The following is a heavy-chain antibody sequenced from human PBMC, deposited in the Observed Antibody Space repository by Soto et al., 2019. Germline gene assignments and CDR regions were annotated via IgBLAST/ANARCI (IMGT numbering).Heavy chain of an antibody. J-gene: IGHJ4*02. D-gene: IGHD2-2*02. V-gene: IGHV1-24*01. CDR1: GYTLTELS. CDR2: FDPEDGET. CDR3: ATDPGEYCSSTSCYISDY. Sequence: SVKVSCKVSGYTLTELSMHWVRQAPVKGLEWMGGFDPEDGETIYAQKFQGRVTMTEDTSTDTAYMELSSLRSEDTAVYYCATDPGEYCSSTSCYISDYWGQGTLVTVSS.